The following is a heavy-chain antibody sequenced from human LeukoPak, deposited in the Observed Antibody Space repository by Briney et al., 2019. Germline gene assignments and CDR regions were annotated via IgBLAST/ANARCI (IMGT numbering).Heavy chain of an antibody. CDR2: ISGSGGST. V-gene: IGHV3-23*01. J-gene: IGHJ4*02. D-gene: IGHD3-10*01. Sequence: XXMXXXRQXXGXGXXWVSAISGSGGSTYYADSVKGRFTISRDNSKNTLYLQMNSLRAEDTAVYYCAKDEGYYGSGSYPDYWGQGTLVTVSS. CDR3: AKDEGYYGSGSYPDY. CDR1: XX.